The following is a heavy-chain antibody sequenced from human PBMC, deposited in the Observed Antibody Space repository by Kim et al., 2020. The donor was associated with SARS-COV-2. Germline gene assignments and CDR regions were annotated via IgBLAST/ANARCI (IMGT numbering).Heavy chain of an antibody. D-gene: IGHD1-1*01. CDR3: ARDGTTRNGGYYFDY. V-gene: IGHV1-3*01. J-gene: IGHJ4*02. Sequence: QKLQGRVTINRDASASTAYMALSSLRSEDTAVYYCARDGTTRNGGYYFDYWGQGALVTVSS.